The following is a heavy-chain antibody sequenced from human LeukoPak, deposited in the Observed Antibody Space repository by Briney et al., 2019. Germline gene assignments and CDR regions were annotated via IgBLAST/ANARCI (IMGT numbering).Heavy chain of an antibody. CDR1: GGSVSSSSYY. D-gene: IGHD2-2*01. Sequence: SETLSLTCTVSGGSVSSSSYYWGWIRQPPGKGLEWIGSIYYSGSTYYNPSLKSRVTISVDTSKNQFSLKLSSVTAADTAVYYCARRYCSSTSCLLSWFDPWGQGTLVTVSS. V-gene: IGHV4-39*01. CDR2: IYYSGST. CDR3: ARRYCSSTSCLLSWFDP. J-gene: IGHJ5*02.